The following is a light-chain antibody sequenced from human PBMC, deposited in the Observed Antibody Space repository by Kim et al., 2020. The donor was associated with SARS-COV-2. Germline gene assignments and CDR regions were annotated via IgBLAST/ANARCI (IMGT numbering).Light chain of an antibody. J-gene: IGKJ1*01. CDR2: RAS. V-gene: IGKV3-20*01. CDR3: QRYGTTLGT. Sequence: APGEKATRSRRCRESVSGDYIAGYQQKPGQAPSLLIERASSRAAGIPDRFSGSGSGTGFTLTISSLEPEDFAMYYCQRYGTTLGTFGQGTKVDIK. CDR1: ESVSGDY.